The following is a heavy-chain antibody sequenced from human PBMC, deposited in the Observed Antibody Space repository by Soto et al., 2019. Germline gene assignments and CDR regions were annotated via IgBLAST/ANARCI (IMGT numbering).Heavy chain of an antibody. CDR1: GYSFTSYW. Sequence: GESLKISCKGSGYSFTSYWIGWVRQMPGKGLEWMGITYPGDSGTRYSPSFQGQVTISADKSISTAYLQWSSLKASDTAMYYCASCHYDILTGYCSFDYWGQGTLVTVSS. CDR2: TYPGDSGT. D-gene: IGHD3-9*01. CDR3: ASCHYDILTGYCSFDY. J-gene: IGHJ4*02. V-gene: IGHV5-51*01.